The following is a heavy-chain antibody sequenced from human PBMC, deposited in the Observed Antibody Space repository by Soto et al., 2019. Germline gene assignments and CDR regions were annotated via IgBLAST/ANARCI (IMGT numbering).Heavy chain of an antibody. D-gene: IGHD3-3*01. CDR2: ISSSGSTI. V-gene: IGHV3-11*01. CDR1: GFTFSDYY. Sequence: QVQLVESGGGLVKPGGSLRLSCAASGFTFSDYYMSWIRQAPGKGLEWVSYISSSGSTIYYADSVKGRFTISWDNAKHSLYLTMNSLRAEYTAVYYCARMGVSFWSGYFFDYWGQGTLVTVSS. J-gene: IGHJ4*02. CDR3: ARMGVSFWSGYFFDY.